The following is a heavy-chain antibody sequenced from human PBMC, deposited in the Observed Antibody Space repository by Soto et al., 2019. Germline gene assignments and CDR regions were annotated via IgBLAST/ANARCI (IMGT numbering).Heavy chain of an antibody. CDR2: IYYSGST. CDR1: GGSISSYY. D-gene: IGHD3-3*01. CDR3: ARAGHTIFGVLIGLMDV. V-gene: IGHV4-59*01. J-gene: IGHJ6*03. Sequence: PSETLSLTCTVSGGSISSYYWSWIRQPPGKGLEWIGYIYYSGSTNYNPSLKSRVTISVDTSKNQFSLKLSSVTAADTAVYYCARAGHTIFGVLIGLMDVWGKGTTVTVSS.